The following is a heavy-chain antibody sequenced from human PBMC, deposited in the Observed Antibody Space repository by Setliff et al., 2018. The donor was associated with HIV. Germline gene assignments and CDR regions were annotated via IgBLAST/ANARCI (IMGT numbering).Heavy chain of an antibody. CDR2: INTNTGNP. Sequence: ASVKVSCKVSGYTLSELSRHWVRQAPGQGLEWMGWINTNTGNPMYPQDFTGRFVFSLDTSVSTAYLQISSLKAEDTAVYYCAKGASQYYDSSGYYQGNFDYWGQGTLVTVS. CDR1: GYTLSELS. CDR3: AKGASQYYDSSGYYQGNFDY. V-gene: IGHV7-4-1*02. D-gene: IGHD3-22*01. J-gene: IGHJ4*02.